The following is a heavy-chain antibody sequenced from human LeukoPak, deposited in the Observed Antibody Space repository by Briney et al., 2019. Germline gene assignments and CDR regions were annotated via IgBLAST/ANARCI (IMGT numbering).Heavy chain of an antibody. CDR2: IYYSGST. CDR3: ARDRNGDFDY. D-gene: IGHD1-1*01. J-gene: IGHJ4*02. Sequence: PLETLSLTCTVSGGSISSYYWSWIRQPPGKGLEWIGYIYYSGSTNYNPSLKSRVTISVDTSKNQFSLKLSSVTAADTAVYYCARDRNGDFDYWGQGTLVTVSS. CDR1: GGSISSYY. V-gene: IGHV4-59*01.